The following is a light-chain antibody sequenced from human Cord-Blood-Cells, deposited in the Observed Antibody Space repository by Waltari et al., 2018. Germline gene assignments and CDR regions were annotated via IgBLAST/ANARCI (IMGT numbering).Light chain of an antibody. V-gene: IGKV3-11*01. CDR3: QQRSNWRLT. J-gene: IGKJ4*01. Sequence: EIVLTQSPATLSWSPGERPTLSCRASQSVSSYLAWYQQKPGQAPRLLIYDASNRATGIPARFSGSGSGTDFTLTISSLEPEDFAVYYCQQRSNWRLTFGGGTKVEIK. CDR2: DAS. CDR1: QSVSSY.